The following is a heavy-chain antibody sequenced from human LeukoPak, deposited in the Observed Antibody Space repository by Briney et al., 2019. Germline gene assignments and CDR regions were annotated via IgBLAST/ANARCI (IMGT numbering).Heavy chain of an antibody. CDR1: GGSIINNY. J-gene: IGHJ3*02. V-gene: IGHV4-59*01. CDR3: AREGLGYCRSTSCYGAFDI. D-gene: IGHD2-2*01. Sequence: SETLSLTCTVSGGSIINNYWSWIRQPPEKGLEWIGYVYYDGSTNYNPSLKSRVTISVDMSKNQFSLKLSSVNAADTAVYYCAREGLGYCRSTSCYGAFDIWGQGTMVIVSS. CDR2: VYYDGST.